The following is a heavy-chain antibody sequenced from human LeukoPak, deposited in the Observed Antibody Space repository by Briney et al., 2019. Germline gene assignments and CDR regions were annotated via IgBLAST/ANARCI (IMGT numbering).Heavy chain of an antibody. CDR3: ARLMGSGWFDP. Sequence: PGGSLRLSCAASGYTFSRYWIHWVRQAPGKGLVWVSRINTDATITTYADSVRGRFTISRHNSENTLYLQMNSLSADDTAVYYCARLMGSGWFDPWGQGTLVTVFS. V-gene: IGHV3-74*01. J-gene: IGHJ5*02. CDR2: INTDATIT. CDR1: GYTFSRYW. D-gene: IGHD1-26*01.